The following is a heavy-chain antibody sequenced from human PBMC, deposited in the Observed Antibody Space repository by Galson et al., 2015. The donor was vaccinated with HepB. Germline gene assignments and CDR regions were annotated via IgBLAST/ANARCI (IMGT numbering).Heavy chain of an antibody. CDR1: GFSFSSYA. CDR2: ISGSGGSI. D-gene: IGHD5-24*01. J-gene: IGHJ4*02. CDR3: ARGPPRRDGYNFYYFDY. V-gene: IGHV3-23*01. Sequence: SLRLSCAASGFSFSSYAINWVRQAPGKGLEWVSGISGSGGSIYYADSVKGRFSISRDNSKNTLYLQMNSLRAEDTAVYYCARGPPRRDGYNFYYFDYWGQGTLVTVSS.